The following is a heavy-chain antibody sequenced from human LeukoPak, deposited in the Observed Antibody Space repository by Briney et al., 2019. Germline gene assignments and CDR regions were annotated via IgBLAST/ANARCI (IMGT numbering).Heavy chain of an antibody. Sequence: PGGSLRLSCAGSGFTFSDFALHWVRQAPGKGLEWVAVISYDGTIQYYVDSVKGRFTISRDDSKNTVYLQLSSLRHDDTGIYYCTRGRWWLPYWGQGTMVTVSS. J-gene: IGHJ4*02. CDR3: TRGRWWLPY. D-gene: IGHD2-15*01. V-gene: IGHV3-30*04. CDR1: GFTFSDFA. CDR2: ISYDGTIQ.